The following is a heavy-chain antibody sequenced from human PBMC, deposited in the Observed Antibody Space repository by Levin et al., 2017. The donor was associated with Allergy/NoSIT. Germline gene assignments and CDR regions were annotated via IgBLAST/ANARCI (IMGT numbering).Heavy chain of an antibody. V-gene: IGHV3-11*01. J-gene: IGHJ4*02. CDR1: GFIFSDYY. D-gene: IGHD3-10*01. Sequence: GGSLRLSCAASGFIFSDYYMSWVRQAPGKGLEWVSYISSSGDSIYYADSVKGRFTISRDNAKNALYLQMNSLRAEDTAVYYCARDLGYYGSGTYFPSGYWGQGTLVTVSS. CDR3: ARDLGYYGSGTYFPSGY. CDR2: ISSSGDSI.